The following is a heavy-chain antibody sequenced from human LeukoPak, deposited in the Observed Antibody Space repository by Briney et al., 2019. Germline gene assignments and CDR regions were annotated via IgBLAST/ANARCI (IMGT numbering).Heavy chain of an antibody. J-gene: IGHJ4*02. V-gene: IGHV3-66*01. Sequence: PGGSLRLSCAASGFTVSSNYMSWVRQAPGKGLEWVSVIYSGGSTYYADSVKGRFTISRDNSKNTLYLQMNSLRAEGTAVYYCARAYYYDSSGYVPFDYWGQGTLVTVFS. CDR2: IYSGGST. CDR3: ARAYYYDSSGYVPFDY. D-gene: IGHD3-22*01. CDR1: GFTVSSNY.